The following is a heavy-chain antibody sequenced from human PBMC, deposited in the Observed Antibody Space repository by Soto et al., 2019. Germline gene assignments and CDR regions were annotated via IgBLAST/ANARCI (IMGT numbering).Heavy chain of an antibody. CDR1: GFTFSSYA. D-gene: IGHD2-2*02. CDR2: ISGSGGST. CDR3: AKDGGLGYCGSTSCYTFDY. Sequence: PGGSLRLSCAASGFTFSSYAMSWVRQAPGKGLEWVSAISGSGGSTYYADSVKGRFTISRDNSKNTLYLQMNSLRAEDTAVYYCAKDGGLGYCGSTSCYTFDYWGQGTQVTVSS. V-gene: IGHV3-23*01. J-gene: IGHJ4*02.